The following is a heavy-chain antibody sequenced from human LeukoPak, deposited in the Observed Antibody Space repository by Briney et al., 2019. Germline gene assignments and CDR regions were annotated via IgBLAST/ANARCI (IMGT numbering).Heavy chain of an antibody. Sequence: PGGSLRLSCTTSGFAFDDFAMSWVRQAPGKGLEWVSAISGSGGSTYYADSVKGRFTISRDNSKNTLYLQMNSLRAEDTAVYYCAKVPVYDFWSGYWGHWFDPWGQGTLVTVSS. CDR2: ISGSGGST. CDR1: GFAFDDFA. J-gene: IGHJ5*02. D-gene: IGHD3-3*01. CDR3: AKVPVYDFWSGYWGHWFDP. V-gene: IGHV3-23*01.